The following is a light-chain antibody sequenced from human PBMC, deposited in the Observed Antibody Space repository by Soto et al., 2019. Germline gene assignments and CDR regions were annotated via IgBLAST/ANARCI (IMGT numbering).Light chain of an antibody. CDR2: DAS. Sequence: EIVLSQSPGTLCLSPGKRPTLACSAGQTIDNTFAWYQQKPGQAHRLLIYDASNRATGIPARFSGSGSGTDFTLTISRLETEDFAVYYCQQRSNWPTFGQGTKVDIK. CDR1: QTIDNT. J-gene: IGKJ1*01. CDR3: QQRSNWPT. V-gene: IGKV3-11*01.